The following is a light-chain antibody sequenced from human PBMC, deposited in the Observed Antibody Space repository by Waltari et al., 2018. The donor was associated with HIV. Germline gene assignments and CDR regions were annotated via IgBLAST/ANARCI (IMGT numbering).Light chain of an antibody. CDR3: QQYKSYALT. V-gene: IGKV1-9*01. CDR2: AAS. J-gene: IGKJ4*01. CDR1: QGISSH. Sequence: DIQLTQSPSLLSVSVGDRVTITCRTSQGISSHLAWYQQKPGKAPKLLIYAASTLQSGVPSRFSGSGSGTEFTLTIDSLQPEDFATYYCQQYKSYALTFGGGTKVEIK.